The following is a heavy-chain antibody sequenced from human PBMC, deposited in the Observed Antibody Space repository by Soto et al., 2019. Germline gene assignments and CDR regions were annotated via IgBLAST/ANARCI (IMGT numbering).Heavy chain of an antibody. Sequence: SLRLSCTASGFTFGDYAMSWFRQAPGKGLEWVGFIRSKAYGGTTEYAASVKGRFTISRDDSKSIAYLQMNSLKTEDTAVYYCTSGSYSRGRGYFDYWGQGTLVTVSS. CDR1: GFTFGDYA. D-gene: IGHD1-26*01. J-gene: IGHJ4*02. CDR2: IRSKAYGGTT. CDR3: TSGSYSRGRGYFDY. V-gene: IGHV3-49*03.